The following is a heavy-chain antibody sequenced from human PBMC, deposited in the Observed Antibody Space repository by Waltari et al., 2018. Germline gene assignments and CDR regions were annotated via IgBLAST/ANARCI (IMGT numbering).Heavy chain of an antibody. J-gene: IGHJ4*02. V-gene: IGHV3-30*02. Sequence: QVQLVESGGGVVQPGGSLRLSCAASGFIFSNYAMPWVRQAPGKGLEWVAFIRYDGSNQYYADSVKGRFTISRDNSKNTVYLQMNSLRADDTAVYYCAKDHYYGSGSYCDYWGQGTLVTVSS. CDR3: AKDHYYGSGSYCDY. CDR2: IRYDGSNQ. CDR1: GFIFSNYA. D-gene: IGHD3-10*01.